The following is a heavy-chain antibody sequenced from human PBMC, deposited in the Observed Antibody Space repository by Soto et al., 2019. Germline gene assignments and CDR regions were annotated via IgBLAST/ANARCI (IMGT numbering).Heavy chain of an antibody. J-gene: IGHJ2*01. Sequence: GGSLRLSCAASGFTFSSYAMSWVRQAPGKGLEWVSAISGSGGSTYYADSVKGRFTISRDNSKNTLYLQMNSLRAEDTAVYYCAKEGHRFSAAAAQLYYWYFDLWGRGTLVTVSS. CDR1: GFTFSSYA. CDR3: AKEGHRFSAAAAQLYYWYFDL. CDR2: ISGSGGST. V-gene: IGHV3-23*01. D-gene: IGHD6-13*01.